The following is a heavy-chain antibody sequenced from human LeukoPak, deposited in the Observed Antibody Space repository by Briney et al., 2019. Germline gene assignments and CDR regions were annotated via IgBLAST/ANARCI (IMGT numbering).Heavy chain of an antibody. CDR3: ARDLGMWFGELGATFDY. CDR2: ISYDGNNK. Sequence: GGSLRLSCAASGFTFSSYGMHWVRQAPGKGLEWVAVISYDGNNKYYEDSVKGRFTISRDNAKNSLYLQMSSLRVEDTAVYYCARDLGMWFGELGATFDYWGQGTLVTVSS. J-gene: IGHJ4*02. CDR1: GFTFSSYG. V-gene: IGHV3-33*05. D-gene: IGHD3-10*01.